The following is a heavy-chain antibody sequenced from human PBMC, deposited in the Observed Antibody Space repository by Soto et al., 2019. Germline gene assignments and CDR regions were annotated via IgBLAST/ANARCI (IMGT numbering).Heavy chain of an antibody. CDR2: VFYSGST. D-gene: IGHD2-2*01. CDR1: GVSMSRQY. Sequence: SETLSLTCTVSGVSMSRQYWSWIRQSPGQGLEWIGFVFYSGSTRYNPSLKSRVTISIDTDKNQFSMELNSVTAADTAVYYCARYSSTYCSPAYCVDFWGQGLLVTVSS. CDR3: ARYSSTYCSPAYCVDF. J-gene: IGHJ4*02. V-gene: IGHV4-59*11.